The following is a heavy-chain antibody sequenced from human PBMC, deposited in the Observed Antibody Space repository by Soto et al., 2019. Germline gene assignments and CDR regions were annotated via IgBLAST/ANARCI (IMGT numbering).Heavy chain of an antibody. D-gene: IGHD6-6*01. CDR3: VKGRYSSSFKFGRGHSETP. J-gene: IGHJ5*02. CDR2: ISSNGGST. Sequence: PGGSLRLSCSASGFTVRSYAMHGVRQDPGKGLEYVSAISSNGGSTYYADSVKGRFTISRDNSKNTLYLQMSSLRAEDTAVYYCVKGRYSSSFKFGRGHSETPWGQGTLVTVS. CDR1: GFTVRSYA. V-gene: IGHV3-64D*08.